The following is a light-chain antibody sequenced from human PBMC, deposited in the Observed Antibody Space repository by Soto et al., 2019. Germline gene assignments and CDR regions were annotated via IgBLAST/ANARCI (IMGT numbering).Light chain of an antibody. CDR2: AAS. V-gene: IGKV1-16*02. J-gene: IGKJ5*01. Sequence: DIKMTQSPSALAASVGATVTLTSWESQGISNYLAWFQQKXGKAPKXXIYAASSLPSGVPSKFSGSGSWTDFTLTISNLQPGDVATYYCQQAARFPITFGPGTRLE. CDR3: QQAARFPIT. CDR1: QGISNY.